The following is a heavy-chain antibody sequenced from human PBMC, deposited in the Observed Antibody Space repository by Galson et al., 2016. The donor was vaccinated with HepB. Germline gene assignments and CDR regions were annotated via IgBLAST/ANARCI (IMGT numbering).Heavy chain of an antibody. Sequence: SLRLSCAASGFNFYNYGMYWVRQAPGKGLEWVAIIYYDGSNKYYADSVKGRFTISRDNSKKKLYLQMNSLRAEDTAVFYCARVDGPALALMDVWGQGTTVTVFS. CDR1: GFNFYNYG. CDR3: ARVDGPALALMDV. J-gene: IGHJ6*02. D-gene: IGHD3-9*01. CDR2: IYYDGSNK. V-gene: IGHV3-33*01.